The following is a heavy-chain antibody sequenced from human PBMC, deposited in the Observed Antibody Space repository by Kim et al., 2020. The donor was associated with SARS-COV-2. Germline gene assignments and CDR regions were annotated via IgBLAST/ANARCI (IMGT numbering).Heavy chain of an antibody. D-gene: IGHD1-1*01. Sequence: LRSRVTISVDTSKNQFALMLSSVTAADTSVYYCARVASTTGATSSLFDYWGQGTLVTVSS. J-gene: IGHJ4*02. CDR3: ARVASTTGATSSLFDY. V-gene: IGHV4-34*01.